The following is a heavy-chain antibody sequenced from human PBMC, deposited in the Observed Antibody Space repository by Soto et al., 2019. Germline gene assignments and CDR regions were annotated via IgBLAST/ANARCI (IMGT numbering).Heavy chain of an antibody. CDR1: GDSVSSNSAA. CDR3: ARVICTVTTLSYYYYGMDV. D-gene: IGHD4-4*01. Sequence: SQTLSLTCAISGDSVSSNSAAWNWIRQSPSRGLEWLGRTYYRSKWYNDYAVSVKSRITINPDTSKNQFSLQLNSVTPEDTAVYYCARVICTVTTLSYYYYGMDVWGQGTTVTVSS. J-gene: IGHJ6*02. CDR2: TYYRSKWYN. V-gene: IGHV6-1*01.